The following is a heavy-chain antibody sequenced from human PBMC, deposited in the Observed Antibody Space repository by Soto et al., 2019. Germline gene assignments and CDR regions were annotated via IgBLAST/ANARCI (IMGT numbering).Heavy chain of an antibody. V-gene: IGHV1-2*02. J-gene: IGHJ6*02. CDR2: SNPNSGDT. CDR1: GYTFTVYY. CDR3: ATDSTILVVPAAIREGDYFYYYGMGV. Sequence: ASVKVSCKASGYTFTVYYMHWVVQSLLQWLEWMGCSNPNSGDTNYAQRLQGRVTMTRDTSITTAYMELSRLRSDDTAVYYCATDSTILVVPAAIREGDYFYYYGMGVWGQGDTVTVSS. D-gene: IGHD2-2*02.